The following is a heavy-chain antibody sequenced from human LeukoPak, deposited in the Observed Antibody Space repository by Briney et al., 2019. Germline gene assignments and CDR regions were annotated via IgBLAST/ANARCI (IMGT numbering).Heavy chain of an antibody. CDR1: GFTFSSYG. V-gene: IGHV3-30*18. CDR3: AKDLHDSSGYYFYYYYGMDV. CDR2: ISYDGSNK. D-gene: IGHD3-22*01. J-gene: IGHJ6*02. Sequence: QPGGSLRLSCAASGFTFSSYGMHWVRQAPGKGLEWVAVISYDGSNKYYADSVKGRFTISRDNSKNTLYLQMNSLRAEDTAVYYCAKDLHDSSGYYFYYYYGMDVWGQGTTVTVSS.